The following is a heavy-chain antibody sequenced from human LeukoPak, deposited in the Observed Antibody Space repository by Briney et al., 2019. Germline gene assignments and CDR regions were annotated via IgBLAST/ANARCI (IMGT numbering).Heavy chain of an antibody. CDR1: GGSFSGYY. Sequence: SETLSLTCAVYGGSFSGYYWSWIRQPPGKGLEWMGEINHSGSTNYNPSLKSRVTISEDTSNIQFSLKPGSVTAADTAVYCCASNEYYDSSGYHPSYPWGQGTRVTVSS. CDR3: ASNEYYDSSGYHPSYP. D-gene: IGHD3-22*01. V-gene: IGHV4-34*01. J-gene: IGHJ5*02. CDR2: INHSGST.